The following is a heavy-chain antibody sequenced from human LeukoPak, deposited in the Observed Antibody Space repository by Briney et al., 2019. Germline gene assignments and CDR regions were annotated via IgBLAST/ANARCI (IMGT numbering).Heavy chain of an antibody. V-gene: IGHV4-61*01. J-gene: IGHJ6*03. CDR3: ARTEESGYSYRYFGYYYYMDV. D-gene: IGHD5-18*01. CDR2: IYYSGST. Sequence: SETLSLTCTVSGGSISSSSSYWSWIRQPPGKGLEWIGYIYYSGSTNYNPSLKSRVTISVDTSKNQFSLKLSSVTAADTAVYYCARTEESGYSYRYFGYYYYMDVWGKGTTVTVSS. CDR1: GGSISSSSSY.